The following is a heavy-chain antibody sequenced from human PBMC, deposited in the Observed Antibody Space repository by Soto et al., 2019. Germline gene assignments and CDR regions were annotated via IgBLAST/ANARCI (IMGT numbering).Heavy chain of an antibody. CDR2: FFDGGRT. Sequence: PSETLSLSCNVSGVPISDYSWSWVRQSPGKGLEWVGIFFDGGRTMYYASLKSRVTISLDASKNLFLLELSSVTAADTSVYHCARGGYINRGRNFFDDWGQGVPVTVSS. CDR3: ARGGYINRGRNFFDD. CDR1: GVPISDYS. V-gene: IGHV4-59*12. J-gene: IGHJ4*02. D-gene: IGHD5-12*01.